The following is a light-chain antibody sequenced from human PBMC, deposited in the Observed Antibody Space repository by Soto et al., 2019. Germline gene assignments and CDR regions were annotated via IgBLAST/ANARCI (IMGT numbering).Light chain of an antibody. CDR1: QRVGIN. CDR2: SAS. Sequence: EIVMTPSPATLSVSPGETATLSCRASQRVGINLAWYQQKPGQAPRLLIYSASTRASGIPDRFSGSGSGTEFTLTISSLQSEDFAFFYCQQYDGWPRTFGQGTKVDIK. J-gene: IGKJ1*01. V-gene: IGKV3-15*01. CDR3: QQYDGWPRT.